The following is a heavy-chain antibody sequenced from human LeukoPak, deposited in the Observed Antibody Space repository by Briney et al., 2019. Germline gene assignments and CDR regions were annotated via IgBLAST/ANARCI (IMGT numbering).Heavy chain of an antibody. CDR2: ISGRGGST. CDR1: GFTFSGYA. CDR3: AKAPPDSYYYYYGMDV. D-gene: IGHD5-18*01. J-gene: IGHJ6*02. Sequence: PGGSLRLSCAASGFTFSGYAMTWVRQAPGKGLEWVPAISGRGGSTYYADSVKGRFTISRDNSKNTLYLQTNSLRAEDTAVYYCAKAPPDSYYYYYGMDVWGQGTTVTVSS. V-gene: IGHV3-23*01.